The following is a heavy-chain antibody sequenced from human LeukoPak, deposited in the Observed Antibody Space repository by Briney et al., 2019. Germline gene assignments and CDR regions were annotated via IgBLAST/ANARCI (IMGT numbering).Heavy chain of an antibody. CDR2: ISDSGDST. D-gene: IGHD3-10*02. V-gene: IGHV3-23*01. Sequence: PGGSLRLSCAASGFTFSIYGMTWVRHAPGKGLEWVSSISDSGDSTFYADSVKGRFTVSTDNSKNSLYLQMNSLRAEDTAVYYCAELGITMIGGVWGKGTTVTISS. J-gene: IGHJ6*04. CDR3: AELGITMIGGV. CDR1: GFTFSIYG.